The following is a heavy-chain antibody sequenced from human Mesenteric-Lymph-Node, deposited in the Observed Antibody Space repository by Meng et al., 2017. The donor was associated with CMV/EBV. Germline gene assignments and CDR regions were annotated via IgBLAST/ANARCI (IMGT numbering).Heavy chain of an antibody. Sequence: SVKVSCKASGGPFSSYTISWVRQAPGQGLEWVGRIIPILGVTNYAEKFQGRVTITADKSTSTTYMDLSSLTSEDTAMYYYATDSTPFQRSDQLPGPVFDYWGQGTLVTVSS. CDR1: GGPFSSYT. J-gene: IGHJ4*02. V-gene: IGHV1-69*04. CDR3: ATDSTPFQRSDQLPGPVFDY. D-gene: IGHD2-2*01. CDR2: IIPILGVT.